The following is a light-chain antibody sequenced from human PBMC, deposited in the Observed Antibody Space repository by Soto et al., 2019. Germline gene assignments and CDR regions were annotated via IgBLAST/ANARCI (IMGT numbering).Light chain of an antibody. CDR3: QQYGRSPPFA. Sequence: EIVLTQSPGTLSLSPGERDTLSCRASQSVSSNYIAWYQQNPGQAPRLLIYGASTRATGIPDRFSGSGSGTDFTLTISRLEPEDFAVYFCQQYGRSPPFAFGQGTKVEIK. V-gene: IGKV3-20*01. J-gene: IGKJ2*01. CDR2: GAS. CDR1: QSVSSNY.